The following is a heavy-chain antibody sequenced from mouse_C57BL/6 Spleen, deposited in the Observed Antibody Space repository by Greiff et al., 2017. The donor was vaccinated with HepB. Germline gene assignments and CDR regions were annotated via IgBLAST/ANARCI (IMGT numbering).Heavy chain of an antibody. V-gene: IGHV1-59*01. CDR3: ATEDYYGSSWFAY. Sequence: VQLQQPGAELVRPGPSVKLSCKASGYTFTSYWMHWVKQRPGQGLEWIGVIDPSDSYTNYNQKFKGKATLTVDTSSSTAYMQLSSLTSGDSAVYYCATEDYYGSSWFAYWGQGTLVTVSA. J-gene: IGHJ3*01. CDR1: GYTFTSYW. CDR2: IDPSDSYT. D-gene: IGHD1-1*01.